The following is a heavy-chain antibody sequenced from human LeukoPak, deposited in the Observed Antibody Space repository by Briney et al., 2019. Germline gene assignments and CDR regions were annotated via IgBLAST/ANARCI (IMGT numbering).Heavy chain of an antibody. CDR2: IISKVDGGTA. Sequence: GGSLRLSCVASGFTFSNAWMSWVCQAPGKGLEWVGRIISKVDGGTADYAAPVKGRFTISRDDSKNTVYLQMNSLKTEDTAVYYCTTSGGTTTRFVDYWGQGNLVSVSS. J-gene: IGHJ4*02. D-gene: IGHD2/OR15-2a*01. CDR3: TTSGGTTTRFVDY. V-gene: IGHV3-15*01. CDR1: GFTFSNAW.